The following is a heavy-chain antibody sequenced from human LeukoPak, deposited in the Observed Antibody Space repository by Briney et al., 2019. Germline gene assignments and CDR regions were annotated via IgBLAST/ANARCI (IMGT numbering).Heavy chain of an antibody. V-gene: IGHV3-30*02. Sequence: GGSLRLSCSASGFTFRNYGMHWVRQAPGKGLECVSFIQSDESNKYYSDSVKGRFTISRDNPKNMLYLQMSSLRPEDTAVYYCAKELTSGWFFDYWGQGTLVTVSS. CDR2: IQSDESNK. D-gene: IGHD6-19*01. CDR1: GFTFRNYG. CDR3: AKELTSGWFFDY. J-gene: IGHJ4*02.